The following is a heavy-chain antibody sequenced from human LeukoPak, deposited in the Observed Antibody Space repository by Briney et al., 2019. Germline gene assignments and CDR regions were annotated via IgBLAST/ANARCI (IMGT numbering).Heavy chain of an antibody. J-gene: IGHJ4*02. V-gene: IGHV3-53*01. CDR3: ARHDGGYGPFDY. CDR1: GFPVSSNS. Sequence: GGSLRLSCAVSGFPVSSNSMSWVRQASGKGLEWVSIIYKGGTTYYADSVKGRFTISRDHSKNTVYVQMNSLRVEDTAVYFCARHDGGYGPFDYWGQGTPVTVSP. CDR2: IYKGGTT. D-gene: IGHD5-12*01.